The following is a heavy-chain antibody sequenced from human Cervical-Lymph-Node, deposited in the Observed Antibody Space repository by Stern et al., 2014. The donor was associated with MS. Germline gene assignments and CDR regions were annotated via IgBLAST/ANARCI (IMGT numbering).Heavy chain of an antibody. J-gene: IGHJ4*02. CDR1: GFTFSSHI. D-gene: IGHD1-1*01. CDR2: ISGSGGST. Sequence: EVQLVESGGGLEQPGGSLRLSCAASGFTFSSHIMSWVRQAPGKGLEWVSSISGSGGSTYYADSVKGRFTTSRDNSKNTLHLQMNSLRADDTAVHYCARRIITSGTPGFDYWGQGILVTVSS. V-gene: IGHV3-23*04. CDR3: ARRIITSGTPGFDY.